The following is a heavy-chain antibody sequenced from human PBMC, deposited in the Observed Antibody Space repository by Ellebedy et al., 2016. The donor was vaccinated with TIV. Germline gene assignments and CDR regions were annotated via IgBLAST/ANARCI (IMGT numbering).Heavy chain of an antibody. D-gene: IGHD2-8*01. Sequence: GESLKISCAASGFTFSSYAMSWVRQAPGKGLEWVSGISAGGNTYYADSVKGRFTISRDNAKNTLYLQMNSLRAEDTAVYYCARGNGHAFDLWGQGTMVTVSS. CDR2: ISAGGNT. J-gene: IGHJ3*01. V-gene: IGHV3-23*01. CDR1: GFTFSSYA. CDR3: ARGNGHAFDL.